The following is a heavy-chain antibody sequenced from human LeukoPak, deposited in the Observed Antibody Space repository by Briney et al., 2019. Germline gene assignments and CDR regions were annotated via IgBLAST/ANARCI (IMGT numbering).Heavy chain of an antibody. D-gene: IGHD5/OR15-5a*01. J-gene: IGHJ4*02. V-gene: IGHV3-23*01. CDR2: ISTSGRAT. Sequence: GSPGLPCATSGFAFSTYAMNWVRQAPEKGPQWVSTISTSGRATYYADSVEGRFTISRDNSKNTLYLQMNSLRADDTAVYYCAKARGSSVYEQFDYWGQGTQVTVSP. CDR3: AKARGSSVYEQFDY. CDR1: GFAFSTYA.